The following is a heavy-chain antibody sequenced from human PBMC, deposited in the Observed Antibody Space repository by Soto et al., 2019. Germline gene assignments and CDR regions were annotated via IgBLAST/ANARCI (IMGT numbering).Heavy chain of an antibody. D-gene: IGHD4-17*01. CDR2: IYYSGTT. CDR1: GGSISSYY. V-gene: IGHV4-59*01. Sequence: SETLRLTCTVSGGSISSYYWSRIRQTTGKGLEWIGNIYYSGTTNYNPSLKRRVTLSADPPKNQYSLKLSSVAVADTPVDYCARGAVTRYDYWGQGTQVAVSS. J-gene: IGHJ4*02. CDR3: ARGAVTRYDY.